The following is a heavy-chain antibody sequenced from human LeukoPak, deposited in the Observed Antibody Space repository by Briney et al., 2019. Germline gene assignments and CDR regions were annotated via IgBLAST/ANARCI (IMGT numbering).Heavy chain of an antibody. CDR1: GGSIGSYY. CDR2: ISYSGST. D-gene: IGHD5-12*01. Sequence: PSETLSLTCTVSGGSIGSYYWSRIRQPPGKGLEWIGHISYSGSTNYNPSLKSRVTISVDTSKNQFSLKLSSVTAADTAVYYCARGGSGYALNWFDPWGQGTLVTVSS. J-gene: IGHJ5*02. V-gene: IGHV4-59*01. CDR3: ARGGSGYALNWFDP.